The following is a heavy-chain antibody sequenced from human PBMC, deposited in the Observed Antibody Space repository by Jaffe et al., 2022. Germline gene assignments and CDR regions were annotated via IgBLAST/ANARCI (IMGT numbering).Heavy chain of an antibody. Sequence: EVQLVESGGGLVQPGGSLRLSCAASGFTFSSYEMNWVRQAPGKGLEWVSYISSSGSTIYYADSVKGRFTISRDNAKNSLYLQMNSLRAEDTAVYYCAREEAYCSSTSCYGWFDPWGQGTLVTVSS. CDR1: GFTFSSYE. CDR3: AREEAYCSSTSCYGWFDP. J-gene: IGHJ5*02. V-gene: IGHV3-48*03. D-gene: IGHD2-2*01. CDR2: ISSSGSTI.